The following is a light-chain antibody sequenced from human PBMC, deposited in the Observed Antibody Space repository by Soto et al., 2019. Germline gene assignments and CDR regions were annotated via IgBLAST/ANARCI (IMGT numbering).Light chain of an antibody. CDR2: GAS. V-gene: IGKV3-20*01. J-gene: IGKJ1*01. CDR3: QQYVSSVT. Sequence: DIVLTQSPGTLSLSPGERATLSCRASQSVSSTYLAWYQQNPGQAPRLLIYGASNRATGIPDRFSGSGSGTDFTLTISRLEPEDFAVYYCQQYVSSVTFGQGTKVEIK. CDR1: QSVSSTY.